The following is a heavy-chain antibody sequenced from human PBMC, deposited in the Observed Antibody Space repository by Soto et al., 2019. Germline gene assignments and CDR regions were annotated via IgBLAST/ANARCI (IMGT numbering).Heavy chain of an antibody. V-gene: IGHV3-11*05. CDR1: GFKFSDFY. Sequence: QVQLVESGGGLVKPGGSLRLSCAASGFKFSDFYMTRIRQAQGKGLEWVSHISTSGSNTNYADSVKGRFTVSRDNANNALYLEMNNLRGEDTAVYFCARDRDTYGHGFFDYWGQGTLVTVSS. CDR2: ISTSGSNT. J-gene: IGHJ4*02. CDR3: ARDRDTYGHGFFDY. D-gene: IGHD2-8*01.